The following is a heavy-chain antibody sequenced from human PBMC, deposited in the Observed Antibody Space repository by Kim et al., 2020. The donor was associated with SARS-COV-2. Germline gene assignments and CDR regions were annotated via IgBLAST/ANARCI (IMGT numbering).Heavy chain of an antibody. CDR2: INAGNGNT. CDR3: ARERGYGSGSYYMNY. Sequence: ASVKVSCKASGYTFTSYAMHWVRQAPGQRLEWMGWINAGNGNTKYSQKFQGRVTITRDTSASTAYMELSSLRSEDTAVYYCARERGYGSGSYYMNYWGQGTLVTVSS. V-gene: IGHV1-3*01. CDR1: GYTFTSYA. D-gene: IGHD3-10*01. J-gene: IGHJ4*02.